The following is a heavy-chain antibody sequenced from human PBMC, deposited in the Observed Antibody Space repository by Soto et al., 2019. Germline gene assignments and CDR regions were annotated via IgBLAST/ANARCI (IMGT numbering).Heavy chain of an antibody. V-gene: IGHV3-23*04. J-gene: IGHJ4*02. D-gene: IGHD3-10*01. CDR2: ISGSGGRT. CDR1: GFNFDNV. Sequence: VQLVESGGGVVQPGRSLRLSCAASGFNFDNVMSWVRQAPGKGLEWVSTISGSGGRTYYADSVKGRFTISRDNSKNTLYLQMNSLRVEDTAVYYCARDDWSYGVPIDYWGQGTLVTVSS. CDR3: ARDDWSYGVPIDY.